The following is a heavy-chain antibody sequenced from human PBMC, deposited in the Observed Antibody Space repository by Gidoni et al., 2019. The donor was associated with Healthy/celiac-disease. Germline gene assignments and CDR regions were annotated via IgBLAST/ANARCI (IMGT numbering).Heavy chain of an antibody. J-gene: IGHJ4*02. CDR2: ISAYSGNT. D-gene: IGHD3-16*02. V-gene: IGHV1-18*04. CDR3: ARDPFYDYVWGSYRYFGFDY. Sequence: QVQLVQSGAEVKKPGASVTVSCKASGYTFTSYAISWVRQAPGQGLEWMGWISAYSGNTNYAQKRQGRVTVTTDTSTSTAYMELRSLRSDDTAVYYCARDPFYDYVWGSYRYFGFDYWGQGTLVTVSS. CDR1: GYTFTSYA.